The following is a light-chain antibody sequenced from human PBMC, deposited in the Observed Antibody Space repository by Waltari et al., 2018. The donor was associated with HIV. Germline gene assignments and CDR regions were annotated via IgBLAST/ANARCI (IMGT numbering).Light chain of an antibody. CDR2: EGS. CDR3: CSYTGSSTRRPYV. CDR1: RSDVGSYNL. V-gene: IGLV2-23*01. J-gene: IGLJ1*01. Sequence: QSALTQPASVSGSPGPSITISCTRTRSDVGSYNLFSWYLQHPGKTPKVMIYEGSKRPSGVSNRFSGSKSGNTASRTISGLQAEDEADYYCCSYTGSSTRRPYVFGTGTKVTVL.